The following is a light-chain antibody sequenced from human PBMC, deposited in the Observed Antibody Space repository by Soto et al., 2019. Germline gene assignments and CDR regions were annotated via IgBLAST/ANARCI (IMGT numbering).Light chain of an antibody. V-gene: IGKV4-1*01. Sequence: DIVMTQSPDSLAVSLGERATINCKSSQSVLYSSNNKNYLAWYQQKPGQPPKLLIYWASTRESGVPDRFSGSGSGTEFTLTISSLQAEEVAVYYCQQYYSTPLTFGGGTKVEIK. CDR2: WAS. CDR1: QSVLYSSNNKNY. J-gene: IGKJ4*01. CDR3: QQYYSTPLT.